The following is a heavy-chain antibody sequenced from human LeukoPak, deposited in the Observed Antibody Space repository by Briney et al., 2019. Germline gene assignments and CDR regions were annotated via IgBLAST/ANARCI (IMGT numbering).Heavy chain of an antibody. CDR3: ARGQEIAVAGTCDY. CDR1: GGSISSGGYY. Sequence: PSETLSLTCTVSGGSISSGGYYWSWIRQPPGKGLEWIGEINHSGSTNYNPSLKSRVTISVDTSKNQFSLKLSSVTAADTAVYYCARGQEIAVAGTCDYWGQGTLVTVSS. CDR2: INHSGST. D-gene: IGHD6-19*01. J-gene: IGHJ4*02. V-gene: IGHV4-39*07.